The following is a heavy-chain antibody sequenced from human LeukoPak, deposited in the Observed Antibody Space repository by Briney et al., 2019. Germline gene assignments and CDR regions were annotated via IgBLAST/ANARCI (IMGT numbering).Heavy chain of an antibody. D-gene: IGHD4-17*01. CDR3: TTVQDYGEAGD. V-gene: IGHV3-15*01. Sequence: GGSLRLSCTASGSSGFTFISAWLSWVRQAPGKGLECVGRIKSKTDGGTTDYAAPVKGRFTISRDDSKTTVFLQMNSLKTEDTAVYYCTTVQDYGEAGDWGQGTLVTVSS. CDR1: GFTFISAW. J-gene: IGHJ4*02. CDR2: IKSKTDGGTT.